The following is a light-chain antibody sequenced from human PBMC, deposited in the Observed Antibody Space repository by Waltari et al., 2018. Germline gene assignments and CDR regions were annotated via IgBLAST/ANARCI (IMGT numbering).Light chain of an antibody. CDR1: QRVSTN. CDR3: QHYNKWPR. CDR2: GAS. V-gene: IGKV3-15*01. J-gene: IGKJ4*01. Sequence: IVMTQSPATLSVSPGESVTLSCRASQRVSTNLAWYQQKSVQAPRLLIYGASTRAPGISARVSGSGSGTEFTLTISSLQSEDLAVYYCQHYNKWPRFGGGTTVEIK.